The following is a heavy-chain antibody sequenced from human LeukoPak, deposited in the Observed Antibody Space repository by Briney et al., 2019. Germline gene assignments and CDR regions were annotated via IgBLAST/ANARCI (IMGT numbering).Heavy chain of an antibody. CDR1: GGSISSGDYY. V-gene: IGHV4-30-4*01. Sequence: SETLSLTCTVSGGSISSGDYYWSWIRQPPGKGLEWIGYIYYSGSTYYNPSLKSRVTISVDKSKNQFSLKLSSVTAADTAVYYCARAGGSVGGDAFDIWGQGTMVTVSS. CDR2: IYYSGST. CDR3: ARAGGSVGGDAFDI. J-gene: IGHJ3*02. D-gene: IGHD1-26*01.